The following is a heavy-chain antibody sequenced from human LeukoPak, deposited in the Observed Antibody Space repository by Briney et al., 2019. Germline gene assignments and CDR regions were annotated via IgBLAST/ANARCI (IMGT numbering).Heavy chain of an antibody. J-gene: IGHJ6*03. Sequence: PGRSLRLSCTASGFTFGDYAMSWVRQAPGKGLERVGFIRSKAYGGTTEYAASVKGRFTISRDDSKSIAYLQMNSLKTEDTAVYYCTRGLDTAMAYYYYYMDVWGRGTTVTVSS. CDR3: TRGLDTAMAYYYYYMDV. D-gene: IGHD5-18*01. CDR1: GFTFGDYA. CDR2: IRSKAYGGTT. V-gene: IGHV3-49*04.